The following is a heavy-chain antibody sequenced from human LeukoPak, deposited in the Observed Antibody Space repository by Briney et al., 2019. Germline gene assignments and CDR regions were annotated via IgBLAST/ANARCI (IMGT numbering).Heavy chain of an antibody. D-gene: IGHD2-21*02. J-gene: IGHJ4*02. CDR3: ARDLCGGDCYPTFDY. CDR1: GFTFSSYS. Sequence: PGGSLGLSCAASGFTFSSYSMNWVRQAPGKGLEWVSSISSSSSYIYYADSVKGRFTISRDNAKNSLYLQMNSLRAEDTAVYYCARDLCGGDCYPTFDYWGQGTLVTVSS. V-gene: IGHV3-21*01. CDR2: ISSSSSYI.